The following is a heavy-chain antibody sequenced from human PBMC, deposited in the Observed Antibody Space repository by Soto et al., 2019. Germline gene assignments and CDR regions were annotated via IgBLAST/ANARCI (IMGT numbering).Heavy chain of an antibody. J-gene: IGHJ4*02. V-gene: IGHV3-33*01. CDR3: ARDSPDGSGNLYYFDY. D-gene: IGHD3-10*01. CDR2: IWYDGSNK. Sequence: GGSLSLSCVASGFTFTSYGMHWVRQAPGKGLEWVAVIWYDGSNKYCADSVKGRFTISRDNSKNTLYLQMNSLRAEDTAVYYCARDSPDGSGNLYYFDYWGQGTLVTVSS. CDR1: GFTFTSYG.